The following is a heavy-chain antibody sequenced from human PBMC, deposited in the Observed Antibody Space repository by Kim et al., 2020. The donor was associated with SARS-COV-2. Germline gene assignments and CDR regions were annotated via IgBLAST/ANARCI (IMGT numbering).Heavy chain of an antibody. V-gene: IGHV3-30*04. CDR1: GFTFSSYA. CDR2: ISYDGSNK. Sequence: GGSLRLSCAASGFTFSSYAMHWVRQAPGKGLEWVAVISYDGSNKYYADSVKGRFTISRDNSKNTLYLQMNSLRAEDTAVYYCARDRPGRLKGYSSVLDYWGQGTLVTVSS. J-gene: IGHJ4*02. CDR3: ARDRPGRLKGYSSVLDY. D-gene: IGHD5-18*01.